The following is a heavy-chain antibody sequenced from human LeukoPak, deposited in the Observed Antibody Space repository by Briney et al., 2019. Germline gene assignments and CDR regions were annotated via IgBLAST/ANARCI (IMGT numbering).Heavy chain of an antibody. J-gene: IGHJ4*02. CDR3: ARPVYSGSWSYFDY. D-gene: IGHD6-13*01. CDR2: ISSSSSYI. V-gene: IGHV3-21*01. CDR1: GFTFSSYN. Sequence: PGGSLRLSCAASGFTFSSYNMNWVRQAPGKGLEWVSSISSSSSYIYYADSVKGRFTISRDNAKNSLYLQMNSLRAEDTAVYYCARPVYSGSWSYFDYWGQGTLVTVSS.